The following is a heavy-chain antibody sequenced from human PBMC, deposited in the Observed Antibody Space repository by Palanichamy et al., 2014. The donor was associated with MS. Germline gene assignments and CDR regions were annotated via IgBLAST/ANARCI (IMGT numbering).Heavy chain of an antibody. CDR2: ISPYKGNT. J-gene: IGHJ5*02. CDR3: ARGAAVAGTYNWFDP. Sequence: QVHLVQSGPEVKKPGASVKVSCKASGYTFTSYGISWVRQAPGQGLEWMGWISPYKGNTDYVQKFQGRVTMTTDTSTSTAYMELRSLRLDDTAVYYCARGAAVAGTYNWFDPWGQGTLVTVSS. CDR1: GYTFTSYG. V-gene: IGHV1-18*01. D-gene: IGHD6-19*01.